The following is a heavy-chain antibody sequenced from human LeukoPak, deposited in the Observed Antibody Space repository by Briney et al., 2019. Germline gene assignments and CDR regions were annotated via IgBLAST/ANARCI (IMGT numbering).Heavy chain of an antibody. D-gene: IGHD6-13*01. CDR3: ARDPSIYSSSWYEYYFDY. V-gene: IGHV1-3*01. CDR1: GYTFTSYA. CDR2: INAGNGNT. J-gene: IGHJ4*02. Sequence: ASVTVSCKASGYTFTSYAMHWVRQAPGQRLEWMGWINAGNGNTKYSQKFQGRVTITRDTSASTAYMELSSLRSEDTAVYYCARDPSIYSSSWYEYYFDYWGQGTLVTVSS.